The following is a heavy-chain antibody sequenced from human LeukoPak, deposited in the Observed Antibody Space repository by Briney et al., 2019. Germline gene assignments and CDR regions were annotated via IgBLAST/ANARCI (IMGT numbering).Heavy chain of an antibody. D-gene: IGHD3/OR15-3a*01. J-gene: IGHJ4*02. Sequence: GGSLRLSCAASGFTFSSYWMNWARQASGKGLEWVASINHNGNVNYYVDSVKGRFTISRDNAKSSLYLQMSNLRAEDTAVYFCARGGGLDVWGQGTLVTVSS. CDR1: GFTFSSYW. V-gene: IGHV3-7*03. CDR2: INHNGNVN. CDR3: ARGGGLDV.